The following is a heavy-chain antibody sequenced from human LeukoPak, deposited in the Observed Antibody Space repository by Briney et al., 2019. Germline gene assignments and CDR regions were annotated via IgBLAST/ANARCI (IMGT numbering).Heavy chain of an antibody. CDR2: IYYSGST. CDR1: GGSISSYY. V-gene: IGHV4-59*08. CDR3: ARHKQLDYGSGSYDY. Sequence: SETLSLTCTVSGGSISSYYWSWIRQPLGKGLEWVGYIYYSGSTNYNPSLKSRVTISVDTSKNQFSLKLSSVTAADTAVYYCARHKQLDYGSGSYDYWGQGTLVTVSS. J-gene: IGHJ4*02. D-gene: IGHD3-10*01.